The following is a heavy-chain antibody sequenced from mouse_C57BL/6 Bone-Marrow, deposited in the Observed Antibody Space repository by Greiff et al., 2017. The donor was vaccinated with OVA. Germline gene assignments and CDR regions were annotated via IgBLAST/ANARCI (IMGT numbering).Heavy chain of an antibody. CDR1: GFTFSDYG. J-gene: IGHJ3*01. CDR2: ISSGSSTI. CDR3: ARPPLYSSSHWCAY. V-gene: IGHV5-17*01. Sequence: EVQLVESGGGLVKPGGSLKLSCAASGFTFSDYGMHWVRQAPEKGLEWVAYISSGSSTIYYADTVKGRFTISRDNAKNTLFLNRTSLKSEETAMEDGARPPLYSSSHWCAYWGQGTMVTVSA. D-gene: IGHD1-1*01.